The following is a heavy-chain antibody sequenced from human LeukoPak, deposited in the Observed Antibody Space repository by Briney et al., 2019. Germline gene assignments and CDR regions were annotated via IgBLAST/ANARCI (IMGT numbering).Heavy chain of an antibody. Sequence: TLSLTCTVSGDSLSSGPYFWNWVRQPAGKGLEWIWRISTRGTTTYNPSLKSRLTLSVDTSNNQFSLSLNSVTAADTAIYYCARDLLRGESGSWFEAFDIWGQRTMVTVSS. J-gene: IGHJ3*02. V-gene: IGHV4-61*02. CDR2: ISTRGTT. D-gene: IGHD6-13*01. CDR1: GDSLSSGPYF. CDR3: ARDLLRGESGSWFEAFDI.